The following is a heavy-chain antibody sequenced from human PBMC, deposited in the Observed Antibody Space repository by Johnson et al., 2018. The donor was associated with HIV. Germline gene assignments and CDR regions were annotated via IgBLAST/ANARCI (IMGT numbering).Heavy chain of an antibody. CDR3: AREGAAAGPTDAFDI. V-gene: IGHV3-30*04. J-gene: IGHJ3*02. D-gene: IGHD6-13*01. CDR1: GFTFSNYA. Sequence: QVQRVESGGGVVQPGRSLRLSCAASGFTFSNYAMHWVRQAPGRGLEWVAVISYDGSDEYYADSVRGRFTISRDNSKNTLYLQMNSLRAEDTAVYYCAREGAAAGPTDAFDIWGQGTMVTVSS. CDR2: ISYDGSDE.